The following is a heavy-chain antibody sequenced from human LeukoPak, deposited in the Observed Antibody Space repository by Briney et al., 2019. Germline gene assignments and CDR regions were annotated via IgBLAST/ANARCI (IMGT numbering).Heavy chain of an antibody. CDR3: ARQSGTMVTTRFDY. CDR2: ISSSSRTI. Sequence: GGSLRLSCAASGFTFSSYSMNWVRQAPGKVLEWVSYISSSSRTIYYADSVKGRFTISRDNAKNSLYLQMNSLRAEDTAIYYCARQSGTMVTTRFDYWGQGTLVTVSS. V-gene: IGHV3-48*01. J-gene: IGHJ4*02. D-gene: IGHD4-17*01. CDR1: GFTFSSYS.